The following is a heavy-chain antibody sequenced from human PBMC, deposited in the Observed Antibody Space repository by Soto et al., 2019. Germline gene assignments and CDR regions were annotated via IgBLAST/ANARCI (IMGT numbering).Heavy chain of an antibody. D-gene: IGHD5-12*01. J-gene: IGHJ6*02. CDR1: GFTFSSYG. CDR3: SRDRWMATIRDHYGMAV. V-gene: IGHV3-33*01. CDR2: IWYDGSNK. Sequence: PGGSLRLSCAASGFTFSSYGMHWVRQAPGKGLEWVAVIWYDGSNKYYADSVKGRFTISRDNSKNTLYLQMNSLRAEDTAVYYCSRDRWMATIRDHYGMAVWGQGTTVTVSS.